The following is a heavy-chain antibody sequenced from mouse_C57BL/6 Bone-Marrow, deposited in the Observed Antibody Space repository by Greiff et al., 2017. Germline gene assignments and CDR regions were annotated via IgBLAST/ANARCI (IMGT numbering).Heavy chain of an antibody. J-gene: IGHJ2*01. V-gene: IGHV1-59*01. Sequence: QVQLQQPGAELVRPGTSVKLSCKASGYTFTSYWMHWVKQRPGQGLEWIGVIDPSDSYTNYNQKFKDKATLTVDKSSSTAYMQLSSLTSEDSAVYYCARRGNYDYSFDYWGQGTTLTVSS. CDR2: IDPSDSYT. CDR3: ARRGNYDYSFDY. D-gene: IGHD2-4*01. CDR1: GYTFTSYW.